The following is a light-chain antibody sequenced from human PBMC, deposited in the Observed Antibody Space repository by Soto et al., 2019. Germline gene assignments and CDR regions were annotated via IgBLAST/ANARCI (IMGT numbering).Light chain of an antibody. V-gene: IGLV2-14*01. CDR1: SSDVGGYNY. Sequence: QSALTQPASVSGSPGQSITISCSGTSSDVGGYNYVSWYQQNPGKAPKVMIYDVSSRPSGVSDRFSGSKSGNTASLTISGLQAEDEGDYYCSSYTGSSPLVFGGGTKLTVL. CDR2: DVS. CDR3: SSYTGSSPLV. J-gene: IGLJ2*01.